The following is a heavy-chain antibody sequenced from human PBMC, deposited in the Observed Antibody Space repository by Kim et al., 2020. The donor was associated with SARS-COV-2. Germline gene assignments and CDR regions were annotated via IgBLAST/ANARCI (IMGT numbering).Heavy chain of an antibody. J-gene: IGHJ4*02. CDR2: IYHGGTS. CDR3: VEVWGGGFDS. Sequence: SETLSLTCSVSGVSVISPNWWSCVRQFRGKGLEWIGEIYHGGTSNYNPSLKSRVSLSIDKSRDEVSLKLSSVTAADTAVYYCVEVWGGGFDSWGQGAQVTVSS. V-gene: IGHV4-4*02. CDR1: GVSVISPNW. D-gene: IGHD3-16*01.